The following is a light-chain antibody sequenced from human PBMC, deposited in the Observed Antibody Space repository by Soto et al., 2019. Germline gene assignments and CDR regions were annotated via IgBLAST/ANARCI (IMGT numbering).Light chain of an antibody. CDR3: ATWDGSLSAVV. CDR1: SSNIGNNF. CDR2: DND. Sequence: QSVLTQPPSVSAAPGQKVTISCSGSSSNIGNNFVSWYQQLPGTAPKLLIYDNDKRPSGSPDRFSGSKSGTSATLGITGLQTGDDTDYYCATWDGSLSAVVFGGGTKLTVL. V-gene: IGLV1-51*01. J-gene: IGLJ2*01.